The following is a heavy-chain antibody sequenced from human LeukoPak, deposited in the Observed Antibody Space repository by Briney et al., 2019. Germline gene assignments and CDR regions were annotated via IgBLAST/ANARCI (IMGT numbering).Heavy chain of an antibody. D-gene: IGHD3-3*01. CDR2: IYYSGST. V-gene: IGHV4-59*08. Sequence: KPSETMSLTCTVSGDSISSYYWSWIRQPPGKGLEWIGYIYYSGSTNYNPSLKSRVTISVDTSKNQFSLKLSSVTAADTAVYYCARQFRRWSDGDQIDYWGQGTLVTVSS. CDR1: GDSISSYY. J-gene: IGHJ4*02. CDR3: ARQFRRWSDGDQIDY.